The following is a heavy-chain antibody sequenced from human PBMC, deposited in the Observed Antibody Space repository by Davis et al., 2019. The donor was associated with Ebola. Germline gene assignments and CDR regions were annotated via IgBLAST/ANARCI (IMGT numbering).Heavy chain of an antibody. D-gene: IGHD3-22*01. V-gene: IGHV1-18*01. CDR3: AREGDYYDSSGPTGYYYGMDV. CDR2: ISAYNGNT. J-gene: IGHJ6*02. Sequence: ASVKVSCKASGYTFTSYGISWVRQAPGQGLEWMGWISAYNGNTNYAQKLQGRVTMTTDTSTSTAYMELRSLRSDDTAVYYCAREGDYYDSSGPTGYYYGMDVWGQGTTVTVSS. CDR1: GYTFTSYG.